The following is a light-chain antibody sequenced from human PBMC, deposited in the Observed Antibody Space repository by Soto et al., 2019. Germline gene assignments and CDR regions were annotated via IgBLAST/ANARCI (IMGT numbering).Light chain of an antibody. V-gene: IGLV2-8*01. CDR1: SSDVGGYNY. Sequence: QSVLTQPPSASGSPGQSVTISCTGTSSDVGGYNYVSWFQQHPGKAPKLIIYEVDKRPSGVPDRFSGSKSDNTASLTVSGLQAEDEADYYCSSYAGSNNVVFGGGTKLTVL. J-gene: IGLJ2*01. CDR2: EVD. CDR3: SSYAGSNNVV.